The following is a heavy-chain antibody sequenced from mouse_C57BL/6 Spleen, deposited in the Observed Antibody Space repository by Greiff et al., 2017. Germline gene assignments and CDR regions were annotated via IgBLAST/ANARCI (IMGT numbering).Heavy chain of an antibody. V-gene: IGHV1-22*01. CDR1: GYTFTDYN. J-gene: IGHJ4*01. CDR3: ARGGIYYDYDDAMDY. CDR2: INPNNGGT. D-gene: IGHD2-4*01. Sequence: EVQGVESGPELVKPGASVKMSCKASGYTFTDYNMHWVKQSHGKSLEWIGYINPNNGGTSYNQKFKGKATLTVNKSSSTAYMELRSLTSEDSAVYYCARGGIYYDYDDAMDYWGQGTSVTVSS.